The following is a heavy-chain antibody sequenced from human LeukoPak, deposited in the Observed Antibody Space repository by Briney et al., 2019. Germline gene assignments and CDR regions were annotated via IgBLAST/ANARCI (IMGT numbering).Heavy chain of an antibody. Sequence: PSETLSLTCTVSGASVSGVYWSWIRQPPGKGLEWIGYIYYSGSTNYNPSLKSRVTISVDTSKNQFSLKLSSVTAADTAVYYCARLGLLTTVTVYYYYGMDVWGQGTTVTVSS. CDR1: GASVSGVY. J-gene: IGHJ6*02. V-gene: IGHV4-59*08. D-gene: IGHD4-4*01. CDR3: ARLGLLTTVTVYYYYGMDV. CDR2: IYYSGST.